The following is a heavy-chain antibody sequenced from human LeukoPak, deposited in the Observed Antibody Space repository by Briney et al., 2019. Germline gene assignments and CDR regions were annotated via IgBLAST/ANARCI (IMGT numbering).Heavy chain of an antibody. Sequence: GGSLRLSCTASGFTFSDFWMTWVRQAPGKGLEWVANIKQDGSVKNYVDSVKGRFTISRDNAKNSLYVQMNSLRAEDAGVYYCARDKKSGESSEIDYWGQGTLVTVSS. J-gene: IGHJ4*02. CDR1: GFTFSDFW. D-gene: IGHD3-10*01. CDR2: IKQDGSVK. CDR3: ARDKKSGESSEIDY. V-gene: IGHV3-7*01.